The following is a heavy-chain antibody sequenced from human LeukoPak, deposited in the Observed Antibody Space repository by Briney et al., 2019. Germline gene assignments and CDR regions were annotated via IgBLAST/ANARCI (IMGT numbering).Heavy chain of an antibody. CDR2: IYYSGST. V-gene: IGHV4-59*01. D-gene: IGHD3-22*01. CDR1: GGSISSYY. Sequence: PSETLSLTCTVSGGSISSYYWSWIRQPPGKGLEWIGYIYYSGSTNYNPSLKSRVTISVDTSKNQFSLKLSSVTAADTAVYYCARDPYYYDSSGYPYWYFDLWGRGTLVTVSS. J-gene: IGHJ2*01. CDR3: ARDPYYYDSSGYPYWYFDL.